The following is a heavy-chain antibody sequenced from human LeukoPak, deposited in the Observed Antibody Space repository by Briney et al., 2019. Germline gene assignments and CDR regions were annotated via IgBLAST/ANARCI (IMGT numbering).Heavy chain of an antibody. D-gene: IGHD3-10*01. J-gene: IGHJ6*02. CDR1: GYTFTSYG. CDR3: AAPYGSGSYYDYYYGMDV. Sequence: ASVKVSCKASGYTFTSYGISWVRQAPGQGLEWMGWISAYNGNTNYAQKLQGRVTMTTGTSTSTAYMELRSLRSDDTAVYYCAAPYGSGSYYDYYYGMDVWGQGTTVTVSS. CDR2: ISAYNGNT. V-gene: IGHV1-18*01.